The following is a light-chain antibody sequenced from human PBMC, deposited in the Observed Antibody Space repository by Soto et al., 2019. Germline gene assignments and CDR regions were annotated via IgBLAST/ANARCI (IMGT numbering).Light chain of an antibody. J-gene: IGLJ1*01. CDR2: MVS. CDR1: SSDIGHYNY. V-gene: IGLV2-14*01. Sequence: QSALTQPASVSGSPGQSITISCTGTSSDIGHYNYVSWYQQYPGRVPKLLIYMVSNRPSGVSNRFSGSKSGNTASLTISGLQAEDEADYFCTSPTPGSLYVFGTGTKLTVL. CDR3: TSPTPGSLYV.